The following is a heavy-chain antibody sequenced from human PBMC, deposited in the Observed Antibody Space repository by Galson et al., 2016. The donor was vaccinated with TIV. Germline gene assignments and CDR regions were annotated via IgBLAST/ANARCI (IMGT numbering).Heavy chain of an antibody. V-gene: IGHV1-2*02. D-gene: IGHD4-17*01. J-gene: IGHJ4*02. CDR1: GYTFTGYY. CDR3: ARDLDSTVTAPFDY. Sequence: SVKVSCKASGYTFTGYYMHWVRQAPGQGLEWMGWINPNSGDTNYAQNFQGRVTMTRDTSIRTAYMELSRLKSDDTAVYYCARDLDSTVTAPFDYWGQGTLVTISS. CDR2: INPNSGDT.